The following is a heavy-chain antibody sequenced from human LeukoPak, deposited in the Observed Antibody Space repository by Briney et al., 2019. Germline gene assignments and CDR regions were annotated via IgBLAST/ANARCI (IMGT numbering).Heavy chain of an antibody. CDR3: ARETTVTTRDYYGMDV. Sequence: GSLRLSCAASGFPFSSYAMHWVRQAPGKGLEWVAVISYDGSNKYYADSVKGRFTISRDNSKNTLYLQMNSLRAEDTAVYYCARETTVTTRDYYGMDVWGQGTTVTVSS. CDR2: ISYDGSNK. D-gene: IGHD4-17*01. J-gene: IGHJ6*02. V-gene: IGHV3-30-3*01. CDR1: GFPFSSYA.